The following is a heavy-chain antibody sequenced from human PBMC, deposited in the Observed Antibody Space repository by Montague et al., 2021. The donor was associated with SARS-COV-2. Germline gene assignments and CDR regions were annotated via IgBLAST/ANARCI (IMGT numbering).Heavy chain of an antibody. V-gene: IGHV4-39*01. CDR2: VHYSGRP. Sequence: SETLSLTCAVSGASSSSSHWWSWIRQPPGKGLEWIGSVHYSGRPYYNPSLKSRVTIYVDTSKNQLSLKLSSVTAADTAVYYCTRHVHMTWPEPSPGFDYWGQGTLVTVSS. J-gene: IGHJ4*02. CDR3: TRHVHMTWPEPSPGFDY. D-gene: IGHD1-1*01. CDR1: GASSSSSHW.